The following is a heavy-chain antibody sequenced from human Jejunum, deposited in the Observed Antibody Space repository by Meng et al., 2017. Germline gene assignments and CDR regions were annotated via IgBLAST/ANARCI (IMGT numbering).Heavy chain of an antibody. CDR3: ANRALAGLACLEVAYFDY. CDR1: GFHFGSYA. Sequence: GESLKISCAAAGFHFGSYAMHWVRQAPGKGLEWVAVVSHDGTKEYYADSVKGRFSISRDNSKNTLFLQVNSLRVGDTAVYYCANRALAGLACLEVAYFDYWGQGTLVTVSS. D-gene: IGHD6-19*01. J-gene: IGHJ4*02. V-gene: IGHV3-30*18. CDR2: VSHDGTKE.